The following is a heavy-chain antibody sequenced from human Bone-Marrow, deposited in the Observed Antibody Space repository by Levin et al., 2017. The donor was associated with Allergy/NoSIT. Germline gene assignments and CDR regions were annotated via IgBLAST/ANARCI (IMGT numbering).Heavy chain of an antibody. D-gene: IGHD3/OR15-3a*01. CDR2: ITSDSSTI. J-gene: IGHJ6*02. CDR1: GFIFSDYY. Sequence: PGGSLRLSCTASGFIFSDYYMSWIRQAPGKGLEWISYITSDSSTIYYMDSVKGRFTISRDNAKNSLFLEMNSLRAEDTAVYYCARYPKTDYYFYYGLDVWGQGTTVTVSS. CDR3: ARYPKTDYYFYYGLDV. V-gene: IGHV3-11*01.